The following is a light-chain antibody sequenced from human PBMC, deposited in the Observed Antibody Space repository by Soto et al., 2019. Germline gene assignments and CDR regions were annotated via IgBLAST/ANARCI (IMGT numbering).Light chain of an antibody. CDR1: QSVSSRF. Sequence: EIVLTQSPGTLSLSPGERATLSCRASQSVSSRFLAWYQQKPGQAPRLLMYGASSRATGIPDRFSGTGSGTDFTLTISSLQSEDFAVYYCQQYNNWPPYTFGQGTKLEIK. J-gene: IGKJ2*01. CDR2: GAS. V-gene: IGKV3-20*01. CDR3: QQYNNWPPYT.